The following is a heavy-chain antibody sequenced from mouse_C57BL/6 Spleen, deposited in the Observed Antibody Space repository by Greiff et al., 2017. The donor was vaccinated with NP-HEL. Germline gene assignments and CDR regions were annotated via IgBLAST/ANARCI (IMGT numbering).Heavy chain of an antibody. J-gene: IGHJ3*01. Sequence: QVQLQQPGAELVKPGASVKMSCKASGYTFTSYWITWVKQRPGQGLEWIGDIYPGSGSTNYNEKFKSKATLTVDTSSSTAYMQLSSLTSEDSAVYYCARSGAYYSNYEVGFAYWGQGTLVTVSA. CDR1: GYTFTSYW. D-gene: IGHD2-5*01. V-gene: IGHV1-55*01. CDR3: ARSGAYYSNYEVGFAY. CDR2: IYPGSGST.